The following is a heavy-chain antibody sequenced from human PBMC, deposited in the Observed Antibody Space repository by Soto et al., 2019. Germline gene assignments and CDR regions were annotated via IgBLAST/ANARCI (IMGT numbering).Heavy chain of an antibody. CDR1: GFTFSSYA. J-gene: IGHJ4*02. Sequence: GGSLRLSCAASGFTFSSYAMSWVRQAPGKGLEWVSAISGSGGSTYYADSVKGRFTFSRDNSKNTLYLQMNSLRAEDTAVYYCAKDRVSYDILTGYYISVVLDYWGQGTLVTVSS. CDR2: ISGSGGST. D-gene: IGHD3-9*01. V-gene: IGHV3-23*01. CDR3: AKDRVSYDILTGYYISVVLDY.